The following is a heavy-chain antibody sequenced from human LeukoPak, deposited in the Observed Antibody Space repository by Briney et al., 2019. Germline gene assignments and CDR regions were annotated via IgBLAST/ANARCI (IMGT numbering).Heavy chain of an antibody. J-gene: IGHJ3*02. D-gene: IGHD4-11*01. V-gene: IGHV3-30-3*01. CDR1: GFTFSSYA. CDR3: ASSPVSADAFDI. Sequence: PGGSLRLSCAASGFTFSSYAMHWVRQAPGKGLEWVAVISYDGSNKYYADSAKGRFTISRDNSKNTLYLQMNSLRAEDTAVYYCASSPVSADAFDIWGQGTMVTVSS. CDR2: ISYDGSNK.